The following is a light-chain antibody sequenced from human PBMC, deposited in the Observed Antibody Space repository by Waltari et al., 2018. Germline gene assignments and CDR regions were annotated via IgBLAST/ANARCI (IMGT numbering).Light chain of an antibody. V-gene: IGKV3-11*01. CDR2: HAS. CDR1: QSVSTF. Sequence: ELVLTQSPATLSLSPGERATLSCRASQSVSTFLACYQQKPGQAPRLLIFHASNKASGIPARFGGRGSGTNFTLTISSLEPEDFAVYYCQQRANWPPLSFGGGTRVEIK. CDR3: QQRANWPPLS. J-gene: IGKJ4*01.